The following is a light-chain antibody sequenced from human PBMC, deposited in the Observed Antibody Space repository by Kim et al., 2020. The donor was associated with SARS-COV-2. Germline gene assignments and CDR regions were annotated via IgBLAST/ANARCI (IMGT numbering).Light chain of an antibody. Sequence: SITISCTGTSSDVVGNNYDSCYQQHRGKPPNLMIYDVSNRPSGVSSRFSGSESGNAASLTISGLRAEEEADYSCSSYTSSSTWVFGGGTQLTVL. J-gene: IGLJ3*02. V-gene: IGLV2-14*03. CDR2: DVS. CDR1: SSDVVGNNY. CDR3: SSYTSSSTWV.